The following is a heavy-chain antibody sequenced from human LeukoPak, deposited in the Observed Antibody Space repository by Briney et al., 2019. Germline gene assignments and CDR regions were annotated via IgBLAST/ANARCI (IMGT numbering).Heavy chain of an antibody. Sequence: SETLSLTCTVSGGSISSYYWSWVRQPPGKGLEWIGYIYYSGSTNYNPSLKSRVTILVDTSKNQFSLKLSSVTAADTAVYYCARDFQDPYYYDSSGYKADAFDIWGQGTMVTVSS. CDR1: GGSISSYY. D-gene: IGHD3-22*01. V-gene: IGHV4-59*01. J-gene: IGHJ3*02. CDR3: ARDFQDPYYYDSSGYKADAFDI. CDR2: IYYSGST.